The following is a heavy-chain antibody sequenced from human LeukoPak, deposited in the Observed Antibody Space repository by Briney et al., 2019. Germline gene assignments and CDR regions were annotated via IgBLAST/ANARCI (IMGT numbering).Heavy chain of an antibody. CDR2: ISSSSSYI. D-gene: IGHD6-13*01. V-gene: IGHV3-21*01. Sequence: GGSLRLSCAASGFTFSSYSMNWVRQAPGKGLEWVSSISSSSSYIYYADSVKGRFTISRDNSKNTLFLQMNSLRAEDTAVYDCARGGSSSWSYFDYWGQGTLVTVSS. J-gene: IGHJ4*02. CDR1: GFTFSSYS. CDR3: ARGGSSSWSYFDY.